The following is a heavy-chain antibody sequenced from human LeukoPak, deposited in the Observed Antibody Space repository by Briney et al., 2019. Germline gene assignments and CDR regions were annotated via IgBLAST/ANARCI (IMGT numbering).Heavy chain of an antibody. Sequence: GGSLRLSCAASGFTFSSYWMHWVRQAPGKGLVWVSRINSDGSSTSYADSVKGRFTISRDNSKNTLYLQMDSLRAEDTAVYYCAKSVVATIGGWFDPWGQGTLVTVSS. CDR1: GFTFSSYW. J-gene: IGHJ5*02. D-gene: IGHD5-12*01. V-gene: IGHV3-74*01. CDR3: AKSVVATIGGWFDP. CDR2: INSDGSST.